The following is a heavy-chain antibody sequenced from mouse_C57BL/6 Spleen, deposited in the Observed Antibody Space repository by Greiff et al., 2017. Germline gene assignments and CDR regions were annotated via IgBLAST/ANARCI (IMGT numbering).Heavy chain of an antibody. Sequence: VQLQQSGPELVKPGASVKISCKASGYSFTGYYMNWVKQSPEKSLEWIGEINPSTGGTTYNQKFKAKATLTVDKSSSTAYMQLKILTSEDSAVYYGATPYPSWFAYWVQGTLVTVSA. CDR2: INPSTGGT. V-gene: IGHV1-42*01. CDR1: GYSFTGYY. CDR3: ATPYPSWFAY. J-gene: IGHJ3*01.